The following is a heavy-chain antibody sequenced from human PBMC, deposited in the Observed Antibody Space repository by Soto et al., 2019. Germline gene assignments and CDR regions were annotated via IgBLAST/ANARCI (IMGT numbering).Heavy chain of an antibody. CDR1: GYRFETYA. CDR2: IRAYNIDT. J-gene: IGHJ6*02. Sequence: GASVKVSCKSSGYRFETYAMSWVRQAPGQGLEWMGWIRAYNIDTYYAQKFQDRVTMTTDTSTGTAYMELRSLRSDDTAVYYCARGHGVIIGAMDVWGQGTKVTVYS. CDR3: ARGHGVIIGAMDV. D-gene: IGHD3-3*01. V-gene: IGHV1-18*01.